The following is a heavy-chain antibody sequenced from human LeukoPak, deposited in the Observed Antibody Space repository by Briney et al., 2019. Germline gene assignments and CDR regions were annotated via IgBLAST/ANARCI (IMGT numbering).Heavy chain of an antibody. J-gene: IGHJ4*02. D-gene: IGHD3-22*01. V-gene: IGHV1-2*02. CDR3: ARAWLIKKRYDSSGYLAY. Sequence: ASVKVSCKASGYTFTGYYMHWLRQAPGQRLEWMGWINPNSGGTNYAQKFQGRVTMTRDTSISTAYMELSRLRSDDTAVYYCARAWLIKKRYDSSGYLAYWGQGTLVTVSS. CDR1: GYTFTGYY. CDR2: INPNSGGT.